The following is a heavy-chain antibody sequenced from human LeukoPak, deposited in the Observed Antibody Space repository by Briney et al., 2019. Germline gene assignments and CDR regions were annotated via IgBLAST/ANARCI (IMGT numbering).Heavy chain of an antibody. V-gene: IGHV1-69*13. CDR3: ARTLGYCSSTSCYNYYYYYMDV. Sequence: LVKVSCKASGGTFSSYAISWVRQAPGQGLEWMGGIIPIFGTANYAQKFQGRVTITADESTSTAYMELSSLRSEDTAVYYCARTLGYCSSTSCYNYYYYYMDVWGKGTTVTVSS. D-gene: IGHD2-2*02. J-gene: IGHJ6*03. CDR1: GGTFSSYA. CDR2: IIPIFGTA.